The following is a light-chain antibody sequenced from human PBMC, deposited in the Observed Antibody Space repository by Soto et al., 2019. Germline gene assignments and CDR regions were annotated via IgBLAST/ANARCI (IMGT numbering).Light chain of an antibody. CDR2: AAS. CDR3: HQYGSSPLT. Sequence: EIVMTQSPAPLSVSPGERATLSCRASQSGRSNLAWYQQKPGQAPRLLIYAASTRATGIPARFSGSGSGTDFTLTISRLEPEDFAVYYCHQYGSSPLTFGGGTKVDIK. CDR1: QSGRSN. V-gene: IGKV3D-15*02. J-gene: IGKJ4*01.